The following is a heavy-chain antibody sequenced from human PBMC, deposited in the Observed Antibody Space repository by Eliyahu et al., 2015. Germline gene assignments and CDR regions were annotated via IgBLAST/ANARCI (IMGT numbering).Heavy chain of an antibody. CDR1: EXIFDDYA. J-gene: IGHJ4*02. CDR2: ISWNSGSI. Sequence: EVHLVESGGGLVQPGRSLRLSCAASEXIFDDYAXHWVRQXPGKGXEWVSGISWNSGSIGYADSVKGRLTISRDNAKSSLYLQMNSLRAEDTALYYCAKGGLRYLPGALDYWGQGTLVTVSS. D-gene: IGHD3-9*01. CDR3: AKGGLRYLPGALDY. V-gene: IGHV3-9*01.